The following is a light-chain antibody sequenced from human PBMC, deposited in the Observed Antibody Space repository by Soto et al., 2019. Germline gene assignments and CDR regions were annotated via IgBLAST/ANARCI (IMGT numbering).Light chain of an antibody. Sequence: QPVLTQSPSASASLGASVKLTCTLSSGHSSYAIAWHQQQPEKGPRFLMKVNRDGSHFKGDGIPDRFSGSSSGAERYLTISSLQSEDEADYYYQTWGTGLVVFGGGTKLTVL. V-gene: IGLV4-69*01. J-gene: IGLJ2*01. CDR2: VNRDGSH. CDR3: QTWGTGLVV. CDR1: SGHSSYA.